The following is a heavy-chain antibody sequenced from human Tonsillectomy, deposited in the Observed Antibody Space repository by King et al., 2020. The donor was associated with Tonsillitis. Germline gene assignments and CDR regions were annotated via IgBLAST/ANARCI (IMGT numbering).Heavy chain of an antibody. J-gene: IGHJ3*02. CDR2: ISSSSSTI. CDR3: ASSDYYDSSGYSVSDAFDI. D-gene: IGHD3-22*01. CDR1: GFTFGTYS. V-gene: IGHV3-48*04. Sequence: VQLVESGGGLVQPGGSLRLSCAASGFTFGTYSMSWVRQAPGKGLEWVSFISSSSSTIYYAASVKGRFTISRDNAKDSLYLQMNSLRAEDTAVYYCASSDYYDSSGYSVSDAFDIWGQGTMVTVSS.